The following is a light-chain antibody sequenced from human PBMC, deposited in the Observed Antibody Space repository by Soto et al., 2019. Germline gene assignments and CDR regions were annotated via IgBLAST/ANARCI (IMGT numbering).Light chain of an antibody. CDR2: AAS. V-gene: IGKV1-39*01. CDR3: QKSYSTPFT. Sequence: DIQMTQSPSSLSASVGDRVTITCRASQSISSYLNWYQQKPGKAPKLLIYAASSLQSGVPSRFSGSGYGKDFTLTISSLQPEDFATYYCQKSYSTPFTFGPGTKVDIK. CDR1: QSISSY. J-gene: IGKJ3*01.